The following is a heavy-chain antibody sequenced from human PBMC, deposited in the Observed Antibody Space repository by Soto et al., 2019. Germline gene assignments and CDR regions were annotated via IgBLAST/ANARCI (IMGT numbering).Heavy chain of an antibody. D-gene: IGHD3-9*01. CDR1: GLSFSNYA. J-gene: IGHJ4*02. CDR3: AKGSQYDILTAHDAFES. V-gene: IGHV3-23*01. Sequence: EVQMLESGGGLVKPGGSLRLSCSVSGLSFSNYAMTWVRQAPGKGLEWVSSISGGGGGTHYADSMKGRVTISRDNSENTLHLEMNRLRADDTPVYYCAKGSQYDILTAHDAFESWGQGTLVTVSS. CDR2: ISGGGGGT.